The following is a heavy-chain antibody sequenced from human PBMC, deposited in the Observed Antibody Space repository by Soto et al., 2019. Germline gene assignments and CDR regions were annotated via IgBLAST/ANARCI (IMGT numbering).Heavy chain of an antibody. CDR1: GFTFSNAW. CDR2: IKMKSEGATT. Sequence: EAQLGESGGGLVTPGGSLRLSCEASGFTFSNAWMNWVRQAPGKGLEWVGLIKMKSEGATTHYAAPVNGRFTISRDDSKKILYLQMSRLKTEDTAVYYCTTLGSHYYYHNFDVWGQGTTVAVSS. V-gene: IGHV3-15*07. J-gene: IGHJ6*02. CDR3: TTLGSHYYYHNFDV.